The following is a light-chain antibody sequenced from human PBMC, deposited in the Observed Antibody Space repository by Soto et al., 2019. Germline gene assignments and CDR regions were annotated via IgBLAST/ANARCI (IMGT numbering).Light chain of an antibody. V-gene: IGKV1-39*01. Sequence: DIQMTQSPSSLSASVGDRVTITCRASQSISRYLNWYQQKPGKAPKLLIYAAYSLLGGVPSRFSGSGSGTDFTLTIRSLQPEDFAIYYCKQSYSSPQTFGQGTKVDIK. CDR3: KQSYSSPQT. J-gene: IGKJ1*01. CDR2: AAY. CDR1: QSISRY.